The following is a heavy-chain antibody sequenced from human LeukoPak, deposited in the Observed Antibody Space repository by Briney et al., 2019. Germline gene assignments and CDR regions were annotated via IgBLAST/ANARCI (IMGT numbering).Heavy chain of an antibody. Sequence: SQTLSLTCTVSGGSISSGGYYWSWIRQHPGKGLEWIGYIYYSGSTYYNPSLKNRVTISVDTSKNQFPLKLSSVTAADTAVYYCARRISNNWIFDYWGQGTLVTVSS. J-gene: IGHJ4*02. D-gene: IGHD1-1*01. V-gene: IGHV4-31*03. CDR2: IYYSGST. CDR3: ARRISNNWIFDY. CDR1: GGSISSGGYY.